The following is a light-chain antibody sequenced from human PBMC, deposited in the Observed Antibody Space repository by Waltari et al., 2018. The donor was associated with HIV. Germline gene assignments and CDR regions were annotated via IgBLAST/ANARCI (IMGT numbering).Light chain of an antibody. Sequence: QLVLTQSPSASASLGASAKLTCTLSSGHSRYAIEWHQQQPEKGPRFLMRLNGDGRNITGDGIPDRFSGSSSGTERYLTISSLQSDDEADYYCQTWGTGFLVFGGGTKLTVL. CDR1: SGHSRYA. CDR2: LNGDGRN. J-gene: IGLJ2*01. V-gene: IGLV4-69*01. CDR3: QTWGTGFLV.